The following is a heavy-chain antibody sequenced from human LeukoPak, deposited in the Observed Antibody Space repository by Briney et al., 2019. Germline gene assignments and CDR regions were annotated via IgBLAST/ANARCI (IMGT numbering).Heavy chain of an antibody. CDR2: ISSSGSTI. D-gene: IGHD2-15*01. V-gene: IGHV3-48*03. J-gene: IGHJ3*02. CDR1: GFTFSSYE. CDR3: ARDSDIVVVVANEAFDI. Sequence: PGGSLRLSCAASGFTFSSYEMNWVRQAPGKGREWVSYISSSGSTIYYADSVKGRFTISRDNAKNSLYLQMNSLRAEDTAVYYCARDSDIVVVVANEAFDIWGQGTMVTVSS.